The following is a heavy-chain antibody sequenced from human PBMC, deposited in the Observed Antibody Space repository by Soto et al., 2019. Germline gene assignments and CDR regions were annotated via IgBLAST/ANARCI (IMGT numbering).Heavy chain of an antibody. D-gene: IGHD5-18*01. CDR3: AGDRSYNYAYWWFDP. CDR2: VHYSGST. CDR1: GGSISPYY. V-gene: IGHV4-59*01. J-gene: IGHJ5*02. Sequence: SETLSLTCTFSGGSISPYYWTWIRQPPGKGLEWIGYVHYSGSTNYNPSLKGRVTILVDMSKNQFSLKLRSVTAADTAVYYCAGDRSYNYAYWWFDPWGQGTLVTVSS.